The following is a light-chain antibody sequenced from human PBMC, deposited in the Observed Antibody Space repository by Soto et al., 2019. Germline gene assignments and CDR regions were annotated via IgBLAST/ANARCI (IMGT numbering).Light chain of an antibody. Sequence: DVQMTQSSSTLSASVGDRVTITCRASQSISSWLAWYQQKPGKAPKLLIYDASSLESGVPSRFSGSGSGTEFTLTISNLQPGDVATYYCQQYNTYLTFGQGTKVDIK. CDR1: QSISSW. CDR3: QQYNTYLT. CDR2: DAS. J-gene: IGKJ1*01. V-gene: IGKV1-5*01.